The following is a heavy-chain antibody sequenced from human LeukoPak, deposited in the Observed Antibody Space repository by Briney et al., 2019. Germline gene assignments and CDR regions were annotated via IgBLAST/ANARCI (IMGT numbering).Heavy chain of an antibody. CDR1: GYTFTGYY. Sequence: ASVKVSCKASGYTFTGYYMHWVRQAPGQGLEWMGWINPNSGGTNYARKFQGRVTMTRDTSISTAYMELSRLRSDDTAVYYCARRLIAAAGTIFDPWGQGTLVTVSS. CDR2: INPNSGGT. J-gene: IGHJ5*02. D-gene: IGHD6-13*01. V-gene: IGHV1-2*02. CDR3: ARRLIAAAGTIFDP.